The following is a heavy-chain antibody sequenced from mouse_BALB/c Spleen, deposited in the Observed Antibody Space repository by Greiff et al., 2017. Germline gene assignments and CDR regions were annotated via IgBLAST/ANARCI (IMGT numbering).Heavy chain of an antibody. V-gene: IGHV5-4*02. D-gene: IGHD2-1*01. Sequence: EVMLVESGGGLVKPGGSLKPSCAASGFTFSDYYMYWVRQTPEKRLEWVATISDGGSYTYYPDSVKGRFTISRDNAKNNLYLQMSSLKSEDTAMYYCARDPYGNYPVYAMDYWGQGTSVTVSS. CDR1: GFTFSDYY. J-gene: IGHJ4*01. CDR3: ARDPYGNYPVYAMDY. CDR2: ISDGGSYT.